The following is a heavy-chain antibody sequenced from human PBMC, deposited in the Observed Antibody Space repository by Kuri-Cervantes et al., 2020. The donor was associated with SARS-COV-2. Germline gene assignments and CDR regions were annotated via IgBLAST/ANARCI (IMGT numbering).Heavy chain of an antibody. V-gene: IGHV3-53*01. D-gene: IGHD3-3*01. J-gene: IGHJ4*02. CDR3: ARGAIFGVVIAHFDY. CDR1: GFTVSSNY. CDR2: IYSGGST. Sequence: GSLRLSCAASGFTVSSNYMSWVRQAPGKGLEWVSVIYSGGSTYYADSVKGRFTISRDNSKNTLYLQMNSLRAEDTAVYYCARGAIFGVVIAHFDYWGQGTLVTVSS.